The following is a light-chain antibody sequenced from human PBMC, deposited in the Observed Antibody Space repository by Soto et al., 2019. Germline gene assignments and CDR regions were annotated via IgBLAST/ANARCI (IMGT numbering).Light chain of an antibody. CDR2: DAS. V-gene: IGKV1-5*01. CDR3: QQHQTYST. CDR1: QSIGRW. Sequence: DIQMTLSPSTLSASVRDRVTITCRASQSIGRWLAWYQQKPGKAPNLLIYDASSLESGVPSRFSGSGSGTEFTLTISSLQPDDFATYYCQQHQTYSTFGQRTKV. J-gene: IGKJ1*01.